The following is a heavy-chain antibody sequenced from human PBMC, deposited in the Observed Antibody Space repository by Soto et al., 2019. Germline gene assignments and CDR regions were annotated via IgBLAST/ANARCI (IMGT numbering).Heavy chain of an antibody. V-gene: IGHV3-48*02. D-gene: IGHD3-10*01. Sequence: EVQLVESGGGLVQPGGSLRLSCAASGFTFSLYSMSWVRQAPGKGLEWVSYISRSSTGIHYADSVKGRFSISRDDATNTMHLQMNSLRDGDTAVYYCARAVTWGLDVWGQGTTVSISS. CDR1: GFTFSLYS. J-gene: IGHJ6*02. CDR3: ARAVTWGLDV. CDR2: ISRSSTGI.